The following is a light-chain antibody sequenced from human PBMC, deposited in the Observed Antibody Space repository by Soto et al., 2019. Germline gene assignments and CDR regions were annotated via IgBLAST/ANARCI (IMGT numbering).Light chain of an antibody. J-gene: IGKJ1*01. Sequence: EIVLTQSPGTLSLSPGERATLSCRASQSVSSYLAWYQHKPGQAPRLLIYGASSRATGIPDRFSGSGSGTDFTLTISRLEPEDFAVYYCQQHGSSSRTFGQGTKVDIK. V-gene: IGKV3-20*01. CDR1: QSVSSY. CDR3: QQHGSSSRT. CDR2: GAS.